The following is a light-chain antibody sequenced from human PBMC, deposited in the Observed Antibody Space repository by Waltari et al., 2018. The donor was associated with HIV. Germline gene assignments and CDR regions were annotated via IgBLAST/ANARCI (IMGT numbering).Light chain of an antibody. CDR1: QSVSSSY. CDR2: GAS. Sequence: ESVLTQSPGTLSLSPGERATLSCRASQSVSSSYLAWYQQHPGQAPRLPIYGASTRATGIPDRFSGSGSGTDFTLTISRLEPEDFAVYYCQQYGSSSWTFGQGTKVEIK. J-gene: IGKJ1*01. V-gene: IGKV3-20*01. CDR3: QQYGSSSWT.